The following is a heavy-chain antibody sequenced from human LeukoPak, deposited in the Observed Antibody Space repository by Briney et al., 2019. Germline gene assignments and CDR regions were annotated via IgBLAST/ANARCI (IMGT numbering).Heavy chain of an antibody. J-gene: IGHJ4*02. Sequence: QTGGSLRLSCAASGFTVSSNYMSWVRQAPGKGLEWVSVIYSGGSTYYADSVKGRFTISRHNSKNTLYLQMNSLRAEDTAVYYCASPGNYDYVWGSYRFGDYYFDYWGQGTLVTVSS. CDR3: ASPGNYDYVWGSYRFGDYYFDY. CDR2: IYSGGST. CDR1: GFTVSSNY. V-gene: IGHV3-53*01. D-gene: IGHD3-16*02.